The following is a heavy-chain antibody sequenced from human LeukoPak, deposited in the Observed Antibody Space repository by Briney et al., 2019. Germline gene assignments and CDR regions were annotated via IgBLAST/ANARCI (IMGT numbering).Heavy chain of an antibody. J-gene: IGHJ4*02. V-gene: IGHV3-33*08. Sequence: PGGSLRLSCAASGFSVSSNYMSWVRQAPGKGLEWVAVIWYDGSNKYYADSVKGRFTISRDNSKNTLYLQMNSLRAEDTAVYYCAREKPYYYDSSGPPTDWGQGTLVTVSS. D-gene: IGHD3-22*01. CDR3: AREKPYYYDSSGPPTD. CDR1: GFSVSSNY. CDR2: IWYDGSNK.